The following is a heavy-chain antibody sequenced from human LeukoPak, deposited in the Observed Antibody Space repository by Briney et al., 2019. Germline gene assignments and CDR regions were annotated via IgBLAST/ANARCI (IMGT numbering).Heavy chain of an antibody. CDR2: IYSSGNP. V-gene: IGHV4-4*09. D-gene: IGHD3-10*02. CDR1: GGSISSFY. CDR3: ARVVRGGVFDH. J-gene: IGHJ4*02. Sequence: SETLSLTCSVSGGSISSFYWNWIRQPPGKGLEWIVDIYSSGNPNYSPSLQSRVTISVDTSKNQFSLQLSSVTAADTAVYYCARVVRGGVFDHWGQGALVTVSS.